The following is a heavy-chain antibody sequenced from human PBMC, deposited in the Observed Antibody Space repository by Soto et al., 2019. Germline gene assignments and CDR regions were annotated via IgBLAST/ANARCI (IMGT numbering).Heavy chain of an antibody. CDR3: TRGFDRAKLGY. CDR1: DGSIDSGSYY. CDR2: IHYSGSI. V-gene: IGHV4-31*03. Sequence: QVQLQESGPGLVKPSQTLSLTCTVSDGSIDSGSYYRSWVRQYPGKGLEWIGSIHYSGSIYYSPSLRSRLTMSADTSKNQFSLKLSSVTVADTAVYYCTRGFDRAKLGYWGQGIQVIVSS. D-gene: IGHD1-26*01. J-gene: IGHJ4*02.